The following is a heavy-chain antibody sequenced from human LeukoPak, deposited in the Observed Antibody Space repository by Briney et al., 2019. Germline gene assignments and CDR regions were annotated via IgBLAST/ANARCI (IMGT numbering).Heavy chain of an antibody. Sequence: GGSLRLSCAASGFTFSSYGMHWVRQAPGKGLEWVAFIRYDGSNKYYADSVKGRFTISRDNSKNTLYLQMNSLRAEDTAVYYCSSYYYDSSGNDDALDIWGQGTMVTVSS. J-gene: IGHJ3*02. CDR1: GFTFSSYG. D-gene: IGHD3-22*01. CDR3: SSYYYDSSGNDDALDI. V-gene: IGHV3-30*02. CDR2: IRYDGSNK.